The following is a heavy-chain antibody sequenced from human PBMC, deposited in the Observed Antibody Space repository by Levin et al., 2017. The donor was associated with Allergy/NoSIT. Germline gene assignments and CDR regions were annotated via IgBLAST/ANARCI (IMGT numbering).Heavy chain of an antibody. V-gene: IGHV4-59*01. D-gene: IGHD6-13*01. CDR3: AGGYSSSWYSYYYYYGMDV. CDR2: IYYSGST. J-gene: IGHJ6*02. Sequence: SQTLSLTCTVSGGSISSYYWSWIRQPPGKGLEWIGYIYYSGSTNYNPSLKSRVTISVDTSKNQFSLKLSSVTAADTAVYYCAGGYSSSWYSYYYYYGMDVWGQGTTVTVSS. CDR1: GGSISSYY.